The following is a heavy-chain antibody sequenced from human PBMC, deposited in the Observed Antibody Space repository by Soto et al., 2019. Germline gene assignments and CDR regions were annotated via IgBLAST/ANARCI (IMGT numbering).Heavy chain of an antibody. CDR2: IYPGDSDT. CDR3: AGGGVRGVITRTRDYYGMDV. Sequence: GESLNVCCTGSGYSFTTYLIGWVSQMPGKGLEWMGIIYPGDSDTRYSPSFQGQVTISADKSISTAYLQWSSLKASDTAMYYCAGGGVRGVITRTRDYYGMDVWGQGTTVTVSS. J-gene: IGHJ6*02. D-gene: IGHD3-10*01. V-gene: IGHV5-51*01. CDR1: GYSFTTYL.